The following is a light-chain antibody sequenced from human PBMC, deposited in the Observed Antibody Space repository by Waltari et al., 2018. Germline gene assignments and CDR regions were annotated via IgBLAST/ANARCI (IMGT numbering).Light chain of an antibody. J-gene: IGLJ2*01. CDR2: RDS. CDR1: KIGVRN. Sequence: SYDLTQPLSVSVALGQTATITCDGDKIGVRNVHWYQQRPGQAPVLVIYRDSNRPAGIPERVSGSNSGHTATGTISRAQAGDEADYFCQVWDSDTAHVIFGGGTKLTV. V-gene: IGLV3-9*01. CDR3: QVWDSDTAHVI.